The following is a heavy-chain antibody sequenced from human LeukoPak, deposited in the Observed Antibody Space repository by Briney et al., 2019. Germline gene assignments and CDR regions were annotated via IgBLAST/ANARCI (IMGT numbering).Heavy chain of an antibody. D-gene: IGHD3-22*01. J-gene: IGHJ6*03. V-gene: IGHV4-59*02. CDR3: ARGDSSGYYYGYYYMDV. CDR2: IYYSGST. Sequence: SETLSLTCTVSGGSVSSYYWSWIRQPPGKGLEWIGYIYYSGSTIYNPSLKSRVTISIDTSKNQFSLKLSSVTAADTAVYYCARGDSSGYYYGYYYMDVWGKGTTVTAS. CDR1: GGSVSSYY.